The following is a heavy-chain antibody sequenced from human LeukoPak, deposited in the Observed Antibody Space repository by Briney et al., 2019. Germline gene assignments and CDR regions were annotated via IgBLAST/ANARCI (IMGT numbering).Heavy chain of an antibody. D-gene: IGHD2-2*01. CDR3: ARCYCSSTSCYRYAFDI. CDR1: GYTFTSYA. Sequence: GASVKVSCKASGYTFTSYAISWVRQAPGQGLEWMGGIIPIFGTANYAQKFQGRVTITADESTSTAYMELSSLRSEDTAVYYCARCYCSSTSCYRYAFDIWGQGTMVTVSS. CDR2: IIPIFGTA. J-gene: IGHJ3*02. V-gene: IGHV1-69*13.